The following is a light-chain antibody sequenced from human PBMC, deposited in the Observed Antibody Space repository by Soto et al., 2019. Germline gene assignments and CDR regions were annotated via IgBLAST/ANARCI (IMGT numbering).Light chain of an antibody. CDR2: GAS. CDR1: QSVISN. V-gene: IGKV3-20*01. J-gene: IGKJ4*01. Sequence: DIVLTQSPGTLSLSPGERSTLSCRASQSVISNLAWYQQKPGQAPRLLIYGASSRATGIPDRFSGSGSGTDFTLTISRLEPEDLAVYYCQQYGSSPLTFGGGTKV. CDR3: QQYGSSPLT.